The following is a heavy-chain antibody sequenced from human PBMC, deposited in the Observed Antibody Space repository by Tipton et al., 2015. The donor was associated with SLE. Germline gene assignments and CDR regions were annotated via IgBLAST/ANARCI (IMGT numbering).Heavy chain of an antibody. CDR3: AREVVVIPNWFYP. Sequence: TLSFTCSVSSGSITSYHWTWIRQSPGKGLEWIGHIYTSRSTDYNPSLKSRVTISVDTSKNLFSLKRSSVTAADTAVYYCAREVVVIPNWFYPWGQGALVTVSS. J-gene: IGHJ5*02. CDR2: IYTSRST. D-gene: IGHD2-21*01. CDR1: SGSITSYH. V-gene: IGHV4-4*08.